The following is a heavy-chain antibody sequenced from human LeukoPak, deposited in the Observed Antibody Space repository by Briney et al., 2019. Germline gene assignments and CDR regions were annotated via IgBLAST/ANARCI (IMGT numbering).Heavy chain of an antibody. CDR1: GGSISSYY. CDR3: ASGYSYGWYYSDY. CDR2: IYYSGST. J-gene: IGHJ4*02. D-gene: IGHD5-18*01. V-gene: IGHV4-59*01. Sequence: SETLSLTCTVSGGSISSYYWSWIRQPPGKGLEWIGYIYYSGSTNYNPSLKSRVTISVDTSKNQFSLKLSSVTAADTAVYYCASGYSYGWYYSDYWGQGTLVTVSS.